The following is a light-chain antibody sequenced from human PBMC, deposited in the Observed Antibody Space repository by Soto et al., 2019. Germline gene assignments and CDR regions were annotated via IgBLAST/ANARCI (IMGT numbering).Light chain of an antibody. CDR2: DAS. Sequence: EIVMTQSPATLSVSPGERATLSCRASQSVSSNLAWYQQKPGQTPRLLIYDASSRATGIPARFSGSGSGTDFTLTISSLQSEDFAVYYCQQYNNWPLNFGGGTNVE. CDR1: QSVSSN. J-gene: IGKJ4*01. CDR3: QQYNNWPLN. V-gene: IGKV3-15*01.